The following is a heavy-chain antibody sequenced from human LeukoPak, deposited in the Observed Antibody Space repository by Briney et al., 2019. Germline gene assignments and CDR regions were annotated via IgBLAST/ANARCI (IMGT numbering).Heavy chain of an antibody. Sequence: ASVKVSCKVSGYTLTELSMHWVGQAPGKGLEWMGGFDPEDGETIYAQKFQGRVTMTEDTSTDTAYMELSSLRSEDTAVYYCATQSSSADTLGYWGQGTLVTVSS. CDR2: FDPEDGET. CDR1: GYTLTELS. V-gene: IGHV1-24*01. D-gene: IGHD6-13*01. CDR3: ATQSSSADTLGY. J-gene: IGHJ4*02.